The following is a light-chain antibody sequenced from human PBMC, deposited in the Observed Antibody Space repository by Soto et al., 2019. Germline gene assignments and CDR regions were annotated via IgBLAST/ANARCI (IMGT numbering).Light chain of an antibody. CDR3: SSYTTSNTYV. Sequence: QSALTQPASMSGSPGQSITISCTGTSSDVTYYNFVSWYQHHPGKAPRLMIYEVTYRPSGVSDRFSGSKSGNTASLTISGLQPEDEADYYCSSYTTSNTYVSGTGTKVTVL. V-gene: IGLV2-14*01. CDR2: EVT. CDR1: SSDVTYYNF. J-gene: IGLJ1*01.